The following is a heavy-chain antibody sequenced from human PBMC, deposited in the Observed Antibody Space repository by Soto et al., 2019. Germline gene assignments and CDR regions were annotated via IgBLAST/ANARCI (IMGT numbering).Heavy chain of an antibody. CDR1: GFTVSGNY. D-gene: IGHD6-13*01. CDR2: LYSGGNT. J-gene: IGHJ3*02. CDR3: ARERIAAGGTHVAFDI. Sequence: GGSLRLSCAASGFTVSGNYMTWVRQAPGKGLEWVSLLYSGGNTYYADSVKGRFTISRDNSKNTLYLQMNSLRAEDTAVYYCARERIAAGGTHVAFDIWGQGTMVTVSS. V-gene: IGHV3-53*01.